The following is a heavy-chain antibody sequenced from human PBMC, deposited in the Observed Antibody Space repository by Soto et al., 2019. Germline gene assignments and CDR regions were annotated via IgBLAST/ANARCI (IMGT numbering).Heavy chain of an antibody. CDR2: INAGNGNT. Sequence: RLEWMGWINAGNGNTKYSQKFQGRVTITRDTSASTAYMELSSLRSEDTAVYYCARDLGVGAASDYWGQGTLVNVSS. V-gene: IGHV1-3*01. J-gene: IGHJ4*02. CDR3: ARDLGVGAASDY. D-gene: IGHD1-26*01.